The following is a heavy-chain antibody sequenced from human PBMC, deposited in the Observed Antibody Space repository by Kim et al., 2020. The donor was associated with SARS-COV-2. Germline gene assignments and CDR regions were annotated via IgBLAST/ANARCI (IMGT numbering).Heavy chain of an antibody. CDR3: ARDQRYDFWSGYNWFDP. J-gene: IGHJ5*02. CDR1: GGSISSYY. V-gene: IGHV4-59*01. Sequence: SETLSLTCTVSGGSISSYYWSWIRQPPGKGLEWIGYIYYSGSTNYNPSLKSRVTISVDTSKNQFSLKLSSVTAADTAVYYCARDQRYDFWSGYNWFDPWGQGTLVTVSS. CDR2: IYYSGST. D-gene: IGHD3-3*01.